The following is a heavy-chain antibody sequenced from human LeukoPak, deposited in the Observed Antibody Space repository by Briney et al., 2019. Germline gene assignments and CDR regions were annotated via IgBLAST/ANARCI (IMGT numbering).Heavy chain of an antibody. CDR3: AKVPVVAAAKYYYYYMDV. Sequence: GGSLRLSCAASGFTFSSYSMNWVRQAPGKGLEWVAFIRYDGSNKYYADSVKGRFTISRDNSKNTLYLQMNSLRAEDTAVYYCAKVPVVAAAKYYYYYMDVWGKGTTVTISS. CDR1: GFTFSSYS. J-gene: IGHJ6*03. CDR2: IRYDGSNK. V-gene: IGHV3-30*02. D-gene: IGHD2-15*01.